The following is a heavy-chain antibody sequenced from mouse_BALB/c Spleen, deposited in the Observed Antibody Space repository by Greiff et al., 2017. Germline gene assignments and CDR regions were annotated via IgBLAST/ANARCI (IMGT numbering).Heavy chain of an antibody. CDR1: GFTFSDYY. D-gene: IGHD4-1*01. Sequence: EVQLVESGGDLVKPGGSLKLSCAASGFTFSDYYMYWVRQTPEKRLEWVATISDGGSYTYYPDSVKGRFTISRDNAKNNLYLQMSSLKSEDTAMYYCARGDWGFAYWGQGTLVTVSA. CDR3: ARGDWGFAY. J-gene: IGHJ3*01. V-gene: IGHV5-4*02. CDR2: ISDGGSYT.